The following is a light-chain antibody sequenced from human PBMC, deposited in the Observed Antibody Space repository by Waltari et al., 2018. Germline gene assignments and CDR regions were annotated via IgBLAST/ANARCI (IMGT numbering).Light chain of an antibody. CDR2: DVS. V-gene: IGLV2-14*01. CDR1: TSDIGSYNY. Sequence: QSALTQPASVSGSPGQSITISCAGTTSDIGSYNYVSWYQQDPGRAPKLMIYDVSNRPSGVSNRFSGSKSGNTASLTISGLQAEYEADYYCSLDRGTISVRFGGGTKLTVL. CDR3: SLDRGTISVR. J-gene: IGLJ2*01.